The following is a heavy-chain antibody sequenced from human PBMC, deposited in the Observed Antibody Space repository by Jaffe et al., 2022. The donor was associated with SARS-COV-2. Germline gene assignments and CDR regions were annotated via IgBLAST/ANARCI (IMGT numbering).Heavy chain of an antibody. D-gene: IGHD1-1*01. V-gene: IGHV3-30-3*01. CDR3: ARTGTADQHAFDI. CDR1: GFTFSSYA. CDR2: ISYDGSNK. Sequence: QVQLVESGGGVVQPGRSLRLSCAASGFTFSSYAMHWVRQAPGKGLEWVAVISYDGSNKYYADSVKGRFTISRDNSKNTLYLQMNSLRAEDTAVYYCARTGTADQHAFDIWGQGTMVTVSS. J-gene: IGHJ3*02.